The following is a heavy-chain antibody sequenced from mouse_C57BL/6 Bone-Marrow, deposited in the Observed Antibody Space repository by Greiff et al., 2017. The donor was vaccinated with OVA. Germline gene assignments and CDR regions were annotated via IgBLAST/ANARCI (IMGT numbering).Heavy chain of an antibody. D-gene: IGHD1-2*01. Sequence: QVQLQQSGAELARPGASVKLSCKASGYTFTSYGISWVKQRTGQGLEWIGEIYPRSGNTYYNEKFKGKATLTADKSSSTAYMELRSLTSEDSAVYFCARRQYGFAYWGQGTLVTVSA. CDR2: IYPRSGNT. V-gene: IGHV1-81*01. CDR3: ARRQYGFAY. CDR1: GYTFTSYG. J-gene: IGHJ3*01.